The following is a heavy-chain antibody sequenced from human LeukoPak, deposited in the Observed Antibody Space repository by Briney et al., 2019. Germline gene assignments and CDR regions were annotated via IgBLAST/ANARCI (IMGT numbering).Heavy chain of an antibody. CDR1: GFTFSSYA. V-gene: IGHV3-64D*06. CDR2: ISSYIDRT. CDR3: AKPARGVGRQYGLDS. Sequence: PGGSLRVSCSASGFTFSSYAMHWVRQAPGKGLEYVSAISSYIDRTFYADSVQGRFTISRDNSGNTLYLQMSSLRREDTAVYYCAKPARGVGRQYGLDSWGQATLITVSS. D-gene: IGHD3-10*01. J-gene: IGHJ4*02.